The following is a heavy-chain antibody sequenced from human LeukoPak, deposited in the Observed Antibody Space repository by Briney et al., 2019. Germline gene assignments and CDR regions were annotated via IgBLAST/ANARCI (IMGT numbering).Heavy chain of an antibody. V-gene: IGHV1-18*04. CDR2: ISAYNGNT. J-gene: IGHJ4*02. CDR1: GYTFTGYY. CDR3: ARVRYYYGSGSYYVLGY. D-gene: IGHD3-10*01. Sequence: ASVKVSCKASGYTFTGYYMHWVRQAPGQGLEWMGWISAYNGNTNYAQKLQGRITMTTDTSTSTAYMELRSLRSDDTAVYYCARVRYYYGSGSYYVLGYWGQGTLVTVSS.